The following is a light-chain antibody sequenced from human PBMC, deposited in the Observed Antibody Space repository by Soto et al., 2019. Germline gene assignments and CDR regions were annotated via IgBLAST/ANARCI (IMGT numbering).Light chain of an antibody. Sequence: EIVMTQSPATLSVSPGERATLSCRASQTVSSRLAWFQQKPGQAPRLLMYGASTRATGVPARFSGSGSATEFTLTINSLQSEDFAAYYCQQYHRWPLTFGGGTKVEIK. CDR3: QQYHRWPLT. CDR1: QTVSSR. J-gene: IGKJ4*01. V-gene: IGKV3-15*01. CDR2: GAS.